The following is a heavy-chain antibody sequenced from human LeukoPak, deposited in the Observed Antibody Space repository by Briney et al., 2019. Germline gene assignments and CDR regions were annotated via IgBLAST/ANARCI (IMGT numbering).Heavy chain of an antibody. V-gene: IGHV4-39*07. J-gene: IGHJ6*03. CDR3: ARDSRHLRWLQFDYYYYMDV. D-gene: IGHD5-24*01. Sequence: SETLSLTCTVSGGSISSGTYHWGWIRQPPGKGLEWIGSMDYSGNTYYNPSLKSRLTVSIDTSKNQFSLKLSSVTAADTAVYYCARDSRHLRWLQFDYYYYMDVWGKGTTVTISS. CDR2: MDYSGNT. CDR1: GGSISSGTYH.